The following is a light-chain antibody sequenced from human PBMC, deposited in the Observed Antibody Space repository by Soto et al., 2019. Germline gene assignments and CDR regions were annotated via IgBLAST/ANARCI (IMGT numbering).Light chain of an antibody. Sequence: QSALTQPASVSGSPGQSITISCTGSSSDVVAYNYVSWYQQHPGKAPRLMIYEVTNRPSGVSNRFSGSKSGNTASLTISGIRAEDEADYYCSSYTSGSTLVVFGGGTKLTVL. CDR3: SSYTSGSTLVV. J-gene: IGLJ2*01. CDR2: EVT. CDR1: SSDVVAYNY. V-gene: IGLV2-14*01.